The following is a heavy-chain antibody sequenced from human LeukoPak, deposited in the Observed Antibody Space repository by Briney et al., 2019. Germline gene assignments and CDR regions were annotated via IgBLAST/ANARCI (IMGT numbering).Heavy chain of an antibody. CDR1: GGSISRDY. D-gene: IGHD6-13*01. Sequence: SETLSLTCTVSGGSISRDYWSWLRQPPGKGLEWIGYIYYTGSTNYNPSLKSQVTISVDTSKNQFSLKLSSVTAADTAVYYCARDRPGGSSLDYWGQGTLVTVSS. CDR3: ARDRPGGSSLDY. V-gene: IGHV4-59*01. J-gene: IGHJ4*02. CDR2: IYYTGST.